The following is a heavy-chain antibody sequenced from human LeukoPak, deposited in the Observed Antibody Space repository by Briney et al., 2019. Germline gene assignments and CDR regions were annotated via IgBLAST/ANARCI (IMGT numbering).Heavy chain of an antibody. D-gene: IGHD3-22*01. CDR2: IRYDGSNK. V-gene: IGHV3-30*02. Sequence: GGSLRLSCAASGFTFSSYGMHWVRQAPGKGLEWVAFIRYDGSNKYYADSVKGRFTISRDNSKNTLYLQMNSLRAEDTVVYYCAKDYYDSSGYQRSGYWGQGTLVTVSS. J-gene: IGHJ4*02. CDR1: GFTFSSYG. CDR3: AKDYYDSSGYQRSGY.